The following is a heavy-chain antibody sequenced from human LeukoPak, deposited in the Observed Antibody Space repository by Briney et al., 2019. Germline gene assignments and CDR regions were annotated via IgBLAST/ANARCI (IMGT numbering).Heavy chain of an antibody. CDR3: AKDRDSSWFFDY. CDR1: GFTFSSYA. J-gene: IGHJ4*02. Sequence: PGGSLRLSCAASGFTFSSYAMSWVRQAPGKGLEWVSAIGGSGGSTYYADSVKGRFTISRDNSKNTLYLQMNSLRAEDTAVYYCAKDRDSSWFFDYWGQGTLVTVSS. CDR2: IGGSGGST. D-gene: IGHD6-13*01. V-gene: IGHV3-23*01.